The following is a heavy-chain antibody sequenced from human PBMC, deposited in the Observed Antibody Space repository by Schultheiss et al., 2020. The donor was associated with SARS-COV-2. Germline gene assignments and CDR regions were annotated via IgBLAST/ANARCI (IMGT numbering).Heavy chain of an antibody. Sequence: GGSLRLSCAASGFTFDDYAMHWVRQAPGKGLEWVSGISWNSGSIGYADSVKGRFTISRDNAKNSLYLQMNSLRAEDTALYYCAKEMGVDTAMVFDYWGQGTLVTVSS. CDR2: ISWNSGSI. CDR3: AKEMGVDTAMVFDY. J-gene: IGHJ4*02. CDR1: GFTFDDYA. D-gene: IGHD5-18*01. V-gene: IGHV3-9*01.